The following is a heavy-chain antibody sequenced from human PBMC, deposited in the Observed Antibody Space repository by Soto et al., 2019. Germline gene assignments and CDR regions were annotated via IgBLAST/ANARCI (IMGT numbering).Heavy chain of an antibody. D-gene: IGHD3-3*01. Sequence: GASVKVSCKASGYTFTGYYMHWVRQAPGQGLEWMGWINPNSGGTNYAQKFQGWVTMTRDTSISTAYMELSKLRSDDTAVYYCARGDLRGYYDLWSGYYYYYGMDVWGQGTTVTVSS. CDR2: INPNSGGT. V-gene: IGHV1-2*04. J-gene: IGHJ6*02. CDR3: ARGDLRGYYDLWSGYYYYYGMDV. CDR1: GYTFTGYY.